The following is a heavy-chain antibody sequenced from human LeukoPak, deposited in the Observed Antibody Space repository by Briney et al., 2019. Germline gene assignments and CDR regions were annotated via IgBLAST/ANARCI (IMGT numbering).Heavy chain of an antibody. CDR3: ARYGDGGVTFEAYYFDY. Sequence: GGTLRLFFEARGFTIKCKSMRWVHHATRKGLEWVSAISGSGGSTYYADSVKGRFTISRDNSKNTLYLQMNSLRAEDTAVYYCARYGDGGVTFEAYYFDYWGQGTLVTVSS. CDR2: ISGSGGST. J-gene: IGHJ4*02. CDR1: GFTIKCKS. D-gene: IGHD3-16*01. V-gene: IGHV3-23*01.